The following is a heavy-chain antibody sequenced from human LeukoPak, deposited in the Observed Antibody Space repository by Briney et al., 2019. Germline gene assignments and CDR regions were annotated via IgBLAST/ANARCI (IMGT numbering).Heavy chain of an antibody. CDR1: GFTFSSYS. V-gene: IGHV3-21*01. D-gene: IGHD5-24*01. CDR2: ISSSSSYI. CDR3: ARGVATRAWAFDI. J-gene: IGHJ3*02. Sequence: GGSLRLSCAASGFTFSSYSMNWVRQAPGKGLEWVSSISSSSSYIYYADSVKGQFTISRDNAKNSLYLQMNSLRAEDTAVYYCARGVATRAWAFDIWGQGTMVTVSS.